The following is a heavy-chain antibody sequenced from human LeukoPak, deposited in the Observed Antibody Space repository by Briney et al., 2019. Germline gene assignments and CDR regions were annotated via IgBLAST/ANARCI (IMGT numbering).Heavy chain of an antibody. CDR3: ARASVTIFGVVRAFDI. Sequence: GGSLRLSCAASGFTFSSYSMNWVRQAPGKGLEWVSSISSSSSYIYYADSVKGRFTISRDNAKNSLYLQMNSLRAEDTAVYYCARASVTIFGVVRAFDIWGQGTMVTVSS. J-gene: IGHJ3*02. CDR2: ISSSSSYI. CDR1: GFTFSSYS. D-gene: IGHD3-3*01. V-gene: IGHV3-21*01.